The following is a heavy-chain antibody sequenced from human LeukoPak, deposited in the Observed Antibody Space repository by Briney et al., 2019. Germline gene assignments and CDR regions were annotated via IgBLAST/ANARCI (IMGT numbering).Heavy chain of an antibody. J-gene: IGHJ6*03. CDR3: ARAPASAAFYYYYYYMDV. Sequence: ASVKVSCKASGYTFTSYGISWVRLAPGQGLEWMGWISAYNGNTNYAQKLQGRVTMTTDTSTSTAYMEPRSLRSDDTAVYYCARAPASAAFYYYYYYMDVWGKGTTVTVSS. CDR2: ISAYNGNT. D-gene: IGHD2-2*01. CDR1: GYTFTSYG. V-gene: IGHV1-18*01.